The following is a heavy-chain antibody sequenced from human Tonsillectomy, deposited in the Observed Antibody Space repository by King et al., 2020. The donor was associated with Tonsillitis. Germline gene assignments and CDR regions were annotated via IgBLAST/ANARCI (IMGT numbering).Heavy chain of an antibody. Sequence: ITLKESGPTLVKPTQTLTLTCTFSGFSLTTSGVGVGWIRQPPGKALEWLALIYWDDDKRYSPSLEGRLTITMATSKDQVVLTMTNMDPVDTATYYCAHRLEMMASGPVFDYWGQGTLVSVSS. CDR2: IYWDDDK. D-gene: IGHD5-24*01. V-gene: IGHV2-5*02. J-gene: IGHJ4*02. CDR1: GFSLTTSGVG. CDR3: AHRLEMMASGPVFDY.